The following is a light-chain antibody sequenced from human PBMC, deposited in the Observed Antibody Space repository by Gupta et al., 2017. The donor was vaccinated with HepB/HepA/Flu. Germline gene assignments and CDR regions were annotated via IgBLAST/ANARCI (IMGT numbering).Light chain of an antibody. CDR2: WGS. V-gene: IGKV2-28*01. J-gene: IGKJ1*01. CDR1: QSLLHSNGYNY. Sequence: DIVMTQSPLSLPVTPGEPASISCRSSQSLLHSNGYNYLDWYRQKPGQSPQLMIYWGSNRAFGVPNWFSGCGETKDFTPKSSRGEDEDGGVYYVNHDLPTWTFGQGTKVEIK. CDR3: NHDLPTWT.